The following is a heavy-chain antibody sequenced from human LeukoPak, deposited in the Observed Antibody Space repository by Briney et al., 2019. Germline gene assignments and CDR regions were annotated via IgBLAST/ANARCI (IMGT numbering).Heavy chain of an antibody. D-gene: IGHD6-13*01. CDR3: AKDESHSSSYYYGFADC. V-gene: IGHV3-30*02. Sequence: GGSLRLSCAGSGFAFGTYAMSWVRQAPGKGLEWLAYIRDDGINKYYVDYVNGRFTISRDNSRNTVYLQMNSLRAEDTALYYCAKDESHSSSYYYGFADCWGQGTLVTVSS. J-gene: IGHJ4*02. CDR1: GFAFGTYA. CDR2: IRDDGINK.